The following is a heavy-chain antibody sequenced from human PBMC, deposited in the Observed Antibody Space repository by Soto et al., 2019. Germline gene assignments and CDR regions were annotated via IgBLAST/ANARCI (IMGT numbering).Heavy chain of an antibody. CDR1: GGSFSGYY. CDR2: INHSGST. Sequence: QVQLQQWGAGLLKPSETLSLTCAVYGGSFSGYYWSWIRQPPGKGLEWIGEINHSGSTNYNPSLKSRVTISVDTSKNHFSLKLSSVTAADTAVYYCARASPTKLSRGSGYFRYYYYMDVWGKGTTVTVSS. J-gene: IGHJ6*03. V-gene: IGHV4-34*01. CDR3: ARASPTKLSRGSGYFRYYYYMDV. D-gene: IGHD3-3*01.